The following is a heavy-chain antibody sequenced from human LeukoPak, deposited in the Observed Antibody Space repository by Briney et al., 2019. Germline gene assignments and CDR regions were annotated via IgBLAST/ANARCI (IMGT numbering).Heavy chain of an antibody. V-gene: IGHV3-23*01. CDR1: GCTFSSYA. CDR2: ISGSGGST. CDR3: AKDRGHCINGVCHNFYYMDV. D-gene: IGHD2-8*01. Sequence: GGSLRLSCAASGCTFSSYAMNWVRQAPGKGLERVSTISGSGGSTDYADSVKGRFTISRDSSKNTLYLQMNSLRAEDTAVYCCAKDRGHCINGVCHNFYYMDVWGKGTTVTVSS. J-gene: IGHJ6*03.